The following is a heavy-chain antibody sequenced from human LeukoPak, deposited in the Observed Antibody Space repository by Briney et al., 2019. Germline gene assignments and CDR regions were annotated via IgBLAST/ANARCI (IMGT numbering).Heavy chain of an antibody. CDR3: AKDPTYGEPRKSFDY. CDR2: VSPSGDIT. D-gene: IGHD1-14*01. J-gene: IGHJ4*02. CDR1: GFTFSSHG. V-gene: IGHV3-23*01. Sequence: GGSLRLSCAASGFTFSSHGMDWVRQAPGMGLEWVSGVSPSGDITYYADSVKGRFAISRDNSRNTVYFQLNSLRADDTAVYYCAKDPTYGEPRKSFDYWGQGTLVTVSS.